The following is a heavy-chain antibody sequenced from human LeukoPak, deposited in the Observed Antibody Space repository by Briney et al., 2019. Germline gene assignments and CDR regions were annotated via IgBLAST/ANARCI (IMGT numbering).Heavy chain of an antibody. J-gene: IGHJ4*02. CDR2: ISSSSSTI. D-gene: IGHD3-10*01. Sequence: GSLRLSCAASGFTFSSYSMNWVRQAPGKGLEWVSYISSSSSTIYYADSVKGRFTISRDNAKNSLYLQMNSLRAEDTAVYYCARDLHSMVRGVPSAYWGQGTLVTVSS. CDR3: ARDLHSMVRGVPSAY. CDR1: GFTFSSYS. V-gene: IGHV3-48*04.